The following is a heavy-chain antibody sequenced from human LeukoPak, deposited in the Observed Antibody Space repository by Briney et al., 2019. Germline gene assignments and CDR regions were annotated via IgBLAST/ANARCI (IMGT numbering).Heavy chain of an antibody. J-gene: IGHJ5*02. D-gene: IGHD6-19*01. CDR2: ISGSGGST. V-gene: IGHV3-23*01. Sequence: GGSLRLSWGASGFXFSSYAISWVRQAAGKGLEWVSAISGSGGSTYYADSVKARFTISRDHSKDPLYLQINSLRAEDTAVYYCAKTSRAVAGPRGGIGVFDPWGQGTLVTVSS. CDR3: AKTSRAVAGPRGGIGVFDP. CDR1: GFXFSSYA.